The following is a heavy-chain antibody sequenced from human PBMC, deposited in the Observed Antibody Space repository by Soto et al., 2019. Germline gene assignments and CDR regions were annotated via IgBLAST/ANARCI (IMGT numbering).Heavy chain of an antibody. CDR2: ISSSSSYI. Sequence: GGSLRLSCAASGVTCISYSMNWVRQAPGKGLEWVSSISSSSSYIYYADSVKGRFTISRDNAKNSLYLQMNSLRAEDTAVYYCAREKKRIVVVARDAFDIWGQGTMVTVSS. CDR1: GVTCISYS. D-gene: IGHD2-15*01. J-gene: IGHJ3*02. V-gene: IGHV3-21*01. CDR3: AREKKRIVVVARDAFDI.